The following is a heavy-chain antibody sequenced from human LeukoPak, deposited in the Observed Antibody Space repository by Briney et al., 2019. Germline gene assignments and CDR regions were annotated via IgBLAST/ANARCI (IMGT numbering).Heavy chain of an antibody. CDR2: SNSDGSST. D-gene: IGHD6-13*01. CDR1: GFTFSSHW. V-gene: IGHV3-74*01. CDR3: ARVNSAAAGTFDY. Sequence: GGSLRLSCAASGFTFSSHWMHWVRQAPGKGLVWVSRSNSDGSSTAYADSVKGRFTISRDNAKNTLYLQMNSLRAEDTAVYYCARVNSAAAGTFDYWGQGTLVTVSS. J-gene: IGHJ4*02.